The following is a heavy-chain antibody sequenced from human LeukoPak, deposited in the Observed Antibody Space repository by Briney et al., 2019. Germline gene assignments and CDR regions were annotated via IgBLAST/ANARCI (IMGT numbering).Heavy chain of an antibody. Sequence: APMKVSCKASGYTLTGLYMQWGGQSPWQRVEWVGRINPDSGVTNYAQRFQGRVTMTRDTSISTAYMELSRLRSDDTAVFYCARDHSSSSYYYYMDVWGKGTTVTVSS. J-gene: IGHJ6*03. V-gene: IGHV1-2*06. D-gene: IGHD6-6*01. CDR1: GYTLTGLY. CDR3: ARDHSSSSYYYYMDV. CDR2: INPDSGVT.